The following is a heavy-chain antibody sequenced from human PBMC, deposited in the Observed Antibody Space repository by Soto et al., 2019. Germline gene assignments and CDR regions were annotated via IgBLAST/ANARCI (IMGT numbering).Heavy chain of an antibody. CDR2: IYYSGST. CDR1: GGPISSGDYY. V-gene: IGHV4-30-4*02. J-gene: IGHJ4*02. D-gene: IGHD4-17*01. Sequence: KTSDPLSLTYTVSGGPISSGDYYWSWIRQPPGKGLEWIGYIYYSGSTYYNKSLKSRVTISVDTSNNQFSLKLSFVTAAGTAVYFCARDRVYGDYFFDSWGQGTLVTAPQ. CDR3: ARDRVYGDYFFDS.